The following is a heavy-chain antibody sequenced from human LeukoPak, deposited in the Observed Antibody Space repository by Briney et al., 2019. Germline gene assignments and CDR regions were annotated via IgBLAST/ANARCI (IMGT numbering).Heavy chain of an antibody. V-gene: IGHV3-64*01. CDR3: ARDNDSRDPPHFDY. CDR1: GSTFSSYA. CDR2: INRKGGST. J-gene: IGHJ4*02. D-gene: IGHD3-16*01. Sequence: GGSLRLSCAASGSTFSSYAMHWVRQAPGKGLEYVSGINRKGGSTYSANSVKGRFTISRDNSKNTLYLQMGSLRAEDMAVYYCARDNDSRDPPHFDYWGQGTLVTVSS.